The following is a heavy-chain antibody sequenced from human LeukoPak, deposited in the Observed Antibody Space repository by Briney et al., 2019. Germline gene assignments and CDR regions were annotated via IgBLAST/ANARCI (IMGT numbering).Heavy chain of an antibody. V-gene: IGHV3-30*18. J-gene: IGHJ3*02. CDR3: AKENKDAFDI. CDR1: GFTFSSYG. D-gene: IGHD1/OR15-1a*01. CDR2: ISYDGSNK. Sequence: GGSLRLSCAASGFTFSSYGMHWVRLAPGKGLEWVAVISYDGSNKYYADSVKGRFTISRDNSKNTLYLQMNSLRAEDTAVYYCAKENKDAFDIWGQGTMVTVSS.